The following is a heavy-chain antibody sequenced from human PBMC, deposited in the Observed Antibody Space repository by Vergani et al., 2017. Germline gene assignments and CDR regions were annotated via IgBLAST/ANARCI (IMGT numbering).Heavy chain of an antibody. Sequence: EAQLLESGGGLVQPGGSLRLSCAASGFTFSSYAMSWVRQAPGKGLEWVSGISSSGAGTYYADSVKGRFTISRDNSKNTLYLQMNSLRAEDTAVYYCAKQDSGSYYFDYWGQGTLVTVSS. J-gene: IGHJ4*02. V-gene: IGHV3-23*01. CDR2: ISSSGAGT. CDR1: GFTFSSYA. CDR3: AKQDSGSYYFDY. D-gene: IGHD1-26*01.